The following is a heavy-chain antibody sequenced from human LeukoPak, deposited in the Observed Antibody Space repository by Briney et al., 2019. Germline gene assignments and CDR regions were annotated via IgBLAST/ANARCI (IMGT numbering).Heavy chain of an antibody. J-gene: IGHJ5*02. V-gene: IGHV4-30-4*01. Sequence: PSETLSLTCTVSGGSISSGDYYWSWIRQPPGKGLEWIGYIYYIGSTYYNPSLKSRVTISVDTSKNQFSLKLSSVTAADTAVYYCARECDCSGGSCYHNWFDPWGQGTLVTVSS. CDR1: GGSISSGDYY. CDR3: ARECDCSGGSCYHNWFDP. CDR2: IYYIGST. D-gene: IGHD2-15*01.